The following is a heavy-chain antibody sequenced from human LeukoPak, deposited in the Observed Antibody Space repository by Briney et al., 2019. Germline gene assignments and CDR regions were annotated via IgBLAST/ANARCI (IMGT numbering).Heavy chain of an antibody. J-gene: IGHJ5*02. D-gene: IGHD2-2*01. CDR2: IDPSDSYT. CDR3: ARQVVLPAAAPYNWFDP. CDR1: GYIFTSYW. V-gene: IGHV5-10-1*01. Sequence: GESLKISCKGSGYIFTSYWISWVRQMPGKGLEWMGRIDPSDSYTNYSTSFQGHVTISADKSISTAYLQWSSLKASDTAMYYCARQVVLPAAAPYNWFDPWGQGTLVTVSS.